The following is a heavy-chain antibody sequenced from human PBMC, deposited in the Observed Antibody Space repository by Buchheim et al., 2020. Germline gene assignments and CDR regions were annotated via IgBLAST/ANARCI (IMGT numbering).Heavy chain of an antibody. CDR2: ISYDGTNR. J-gene: IGHJ4*02. Sequence: QVQLMESGGGVVQPGWSLRLSCVASGFTFSSYAMHWVRQAPGKGLEWVAVISYDGTNRDYADSVKGRFTISRDSSKNTLYLHMNSLRVEDTAVYFCARDRGPMVRGVRPILDNWGQG. D-gene: IGHD3-10*01. V-gene: IGHV3-30-3*01. CDR1: GFTFSSYA. CDR3: ARDRGPMVRGVRPILDN.